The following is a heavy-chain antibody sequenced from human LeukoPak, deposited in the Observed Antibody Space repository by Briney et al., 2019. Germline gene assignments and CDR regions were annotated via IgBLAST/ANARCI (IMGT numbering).Heavy chain of an antibody. J-gene: IGHJ5*02. V-gene: IGHV3-23*01. CDR3: AKDLSRAVAADWFDP. CDR1: GFTFGSYS. D-gene: IGHD6-19*01. Sequence: GGSLRLSCAASGFTFGSYSMNWVCQAPGKGLERVSSISDSGGSTYYADSVKGRFTISRDNSKNTLYLQMTNLRAADTAVYYCAKDLSRAVAADWFDPWDQGSLVTVSS. CDR2: ISDSGGST.